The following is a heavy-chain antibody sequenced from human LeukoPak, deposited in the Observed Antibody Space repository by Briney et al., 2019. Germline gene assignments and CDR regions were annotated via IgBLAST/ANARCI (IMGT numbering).Heavy chain of an antibody. V-gene: IGHV3-7*01. CDR3: ARDKAVTDTKAFDI. D-gene: IGHD6-19*01. CDR2: IKHDGSEK. Sequence: GSLRLSCTASGFTFSSYSLNWVRQAPGKGLEWVANIKHDGSEKYYVDSVKGRFTISRDNAKNSLYLQMNNLRVEDTAVYYCARDKAVTDTKAFDIWGQGTMVTVSS. CDR1: GFTFSSYS. J-gene: IGHJ3*02.